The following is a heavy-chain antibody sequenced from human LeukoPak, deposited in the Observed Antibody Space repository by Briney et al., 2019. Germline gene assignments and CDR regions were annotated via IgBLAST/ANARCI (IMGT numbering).Heavy chain of an antibody. Sequence: GGSLRLSCAASGFTFDSSAMSWVRQAPGKGLEWVSTITDTGDSTHYADSVKGRFTISRDNSKNTLYLQMNSLRAEDTALYYCAKGDSGYYVRAFDYWGQGTLVTVSS. CDR1: GFTFDSSA. D-gene: IGHD3-22*01. V-gene: IGHV3-23*01. CDR2: ITDTGDST. J-gene: IGHJ4*02. CDR3: AKGDSGYYVRAFDY.